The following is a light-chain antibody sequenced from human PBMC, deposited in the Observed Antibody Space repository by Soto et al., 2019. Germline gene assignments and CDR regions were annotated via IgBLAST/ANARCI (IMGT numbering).Light chain of an antibody. Sequence: QSALTQPASVSGSPGQSITISCTGTSSDVGGYNYVSWYQQHPGKAPKLMIYDVSNRPSGVSDRFSGSKSGNTASLTISGLQPEDEADYYCSSYTSSSPHVVFGGGTKVTVL. V-gene: IGLV2-14*01. J-gene: IGLJ2*01. CDR1: SSDVGGYNY. CDR2: DVS. CDR3: SSYTSSSPHVV.